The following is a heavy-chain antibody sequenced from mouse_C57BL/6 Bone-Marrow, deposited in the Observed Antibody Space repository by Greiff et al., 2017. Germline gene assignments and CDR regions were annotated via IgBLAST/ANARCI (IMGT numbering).Heavy chain of an antibody. CDR2: INPNYGTT. CDR1: GYSFTDYN. J-gene: IGHJ4*01. Sequence: EVQLQQSGLELVQPGASVKISCTASGYSFTDYNMHWVKQSNGKSLEWIGVINPNYGTTSYNQKFKGKATLTVDPSSSTAYMQLNSLTSEDSAVYYCARWLLSYAMDYWGQGTSVTVSS. D-gene: IGHD2-3*01. CDR3: ARWLLSYAMDY. V-gene: IGHV1-39*01.